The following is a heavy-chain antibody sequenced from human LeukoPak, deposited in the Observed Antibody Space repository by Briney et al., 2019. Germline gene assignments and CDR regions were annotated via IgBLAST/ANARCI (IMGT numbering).Heavy chain of an antibody. CDR2: IKQDATEK. V-gene: IGHV3-7*01. CDR3: ATEAMIRGVSLGYFDY. D-gene: IGHD3-10*01. Sequence: EGSLRLSCAASGFSFRSYWMSWVRQAPGKGLEWMANIKQDATEKNYVESVKGRFTISRDNAKNSLFLQLDSLRAEDTAVYYCATEAMIRGVSLGYFDYWGQGTLVTVSS. J-gene: IGHJ4*02. CDR1: GFSFRSYW.